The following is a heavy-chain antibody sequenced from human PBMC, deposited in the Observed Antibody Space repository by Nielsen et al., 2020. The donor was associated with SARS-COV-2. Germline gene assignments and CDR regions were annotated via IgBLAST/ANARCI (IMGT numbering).Heavy chain of an antibody. CDR2: IYTTGST. V-gene: IGHV4-4*07. CDR3: ARDVDYYDFWSGYYFPFDY. J-gene: IGHJ4*02. Sequence: SETLSLTRSVSGGSISSYYWSWIQQPAGKGLEWIGRIYTTGSTNYNPSLKSRVTMSVDTSKNQLSLKLSSVTAADTAVYYCARDVDYYDFWSGYYFPFDYWGQGTLVTVSS. CDR1: GGSISSYY. D-gene: IGHD3-3*01.